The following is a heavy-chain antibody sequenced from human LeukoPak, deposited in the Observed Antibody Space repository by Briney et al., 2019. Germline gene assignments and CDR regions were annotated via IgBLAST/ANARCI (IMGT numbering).Heavy chain of an antibody. V-gene: IGHV3-21*01. D-gene: IGHD6-13*01. Sequence: GGSLRLSCAASGSTFSIYSMNWVRQAPGKGLEWVSSISSSSSFIYYADSVKGRFTISRDNVKNSLYLQMNSLRVEDTAIYYCARVGYTGTMDVWGKGTTVTVSS. J-gene: IGHJ6*03. CDR3: ARVGYTGTMDV. CDR1: GSTFSIYS. CDR2: ISSSSSFI.